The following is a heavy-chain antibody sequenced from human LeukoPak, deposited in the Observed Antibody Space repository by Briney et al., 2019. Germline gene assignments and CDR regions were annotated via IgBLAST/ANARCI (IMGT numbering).Heavy chain of an antibody. D-gene: IGHD3-22*01. V-gene: IGHV1-46*01. Sequence: ASVKVSCKASGYTFTSYYMHWVRQAPGQGLEWMGIINPSGGSTSYAQKFQGRVTMTRDTSTSKVYMELSSLRSEDTAVYYCARGRALYYYDSSVGFDYWGQGTLVTVSS. CDR2: INPSGGST. CDR3: ARGRALYYYDSSVGFDY. CDR1: GYTFTSYY. J-gene: IGHJ4*02.